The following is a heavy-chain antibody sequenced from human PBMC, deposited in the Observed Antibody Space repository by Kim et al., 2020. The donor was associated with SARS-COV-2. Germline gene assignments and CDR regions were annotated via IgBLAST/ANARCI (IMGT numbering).Heavy chain of an antibody. CDR3: ARRGTVAGLSTTGGMDV. CDR1: GFTFSSYD. CDR2: IGTAGDT. V-gene: IGHV3-13*04. D-gene: IGHD6-19*01. Sequence: GGSLRLSCAASGFTFSSYDMHWVRQATGKGLEWVSAIGTAGDTYYPGSVKGRFTISRENAKNSLYLQMNSLRAGDTAVYYCARRGTVAGLSTTGGMDVWGQGTTVTVSS. J-gene: IGHJ6*02.